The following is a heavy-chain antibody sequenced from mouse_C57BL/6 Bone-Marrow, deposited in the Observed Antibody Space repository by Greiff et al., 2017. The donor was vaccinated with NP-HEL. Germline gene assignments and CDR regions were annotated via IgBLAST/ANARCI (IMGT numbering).Heavy chain of an antibody. CDR1: GYTFTDYY. V-gene: IGHV1-76*01. Sequence: QVQLQQSGAELVRPGASVKLSCKASGYTFTDYYINWVKQRPGQGLEWIARIYPGSGNTYYNEKFKGKATLTAEKSSSTSYMQLSSLTSEDSAVYFCARKAWRYFGVWGTGTTVTVSS. J-gene: IGHJ1*03. CDR3: ARKAWRYFGV. CDR2: IYPGSGNT. D-gene: IGHD3-2*02.